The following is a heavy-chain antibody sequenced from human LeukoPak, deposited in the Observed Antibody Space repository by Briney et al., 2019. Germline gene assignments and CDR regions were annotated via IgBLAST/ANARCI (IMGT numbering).Heavy chain of an antibody. CDR2: TYYRSEWNN. V-gene: IGHV6-1*01. Sequence: SQTLSLTCAISGDSVSSNSAAWNWIRQSPSRGLEWLGRTYYRSEWNNDYAVSVKSRITINPDTSKNQFSLQLNSVTPEDTAVYYCARSLRLGYCSSTSCYGAFDIWGQGTMVTVSS. D-gene: IGHD2-2*01. CDR3: ARSLRLGYCSSTSCYGAFDI. CDR1: GDSVSSNSAA. J-gene: IGHJ3*02.